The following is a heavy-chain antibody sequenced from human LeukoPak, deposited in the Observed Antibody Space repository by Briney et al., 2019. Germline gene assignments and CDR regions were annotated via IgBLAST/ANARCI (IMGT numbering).Heavy chain of an antibody. CDR2: IYHSGST. D-gene: IGHD6-13*01. Sequence: PSETLSLTCTVSGGSISSGGYYWSWIRQPPGKGLEWIGYIYHSGSTYYNPSLKSRVTISVDTSKNQFSLKLSSVTAADTAVYYCARRIAAAGIDAFDIWGQGTMVTVSS. CDR1: GGSISSGGYY. J-gene: IGHJ3*02. CDR3: ARRIAAAGIDAFDI. V-gene: IGHV4-30-2*03.